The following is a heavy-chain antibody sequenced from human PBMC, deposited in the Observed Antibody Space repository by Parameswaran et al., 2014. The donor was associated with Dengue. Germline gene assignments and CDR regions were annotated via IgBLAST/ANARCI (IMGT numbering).Heavy chain of an antibody. CDR2: ISSSSSYI. J-gene: IGHJ4*02. D-gene: IGHD3-10*01. Sequence: KWIRQPQEGLEWVSSISSSSSYIYYADSVKGRFTISRDNAKNSLYLQMNSLRAEDTAVYYCARVANQVWFGESDYFDYWGQGTLVTVSS. V-gene: IGHV3-21*01. CDR3: ARVANQVWFGESDYFDY.